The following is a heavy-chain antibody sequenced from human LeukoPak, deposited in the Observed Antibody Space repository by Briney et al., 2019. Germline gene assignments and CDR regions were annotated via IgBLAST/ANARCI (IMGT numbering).Heavy chain of an antibody. D-gene: IGHD3-10*01. CDR3: AKEITMVREYFDY. CDR1: GFTFSSYA. CDR2: ISYSGSNT. J-gene: IGHJ4*02. V-gene: IGHV3-23*01. Sequence: PGGSLRLSCAASGFTFSSYAMSWVRQAPGKGLEWVSAISYSGSNTYYADSVKGRFTISRDNSKNTLYLQMNRLRAEDTAVYYCAKEITMVREYFDYWGQGTLVTVSS.